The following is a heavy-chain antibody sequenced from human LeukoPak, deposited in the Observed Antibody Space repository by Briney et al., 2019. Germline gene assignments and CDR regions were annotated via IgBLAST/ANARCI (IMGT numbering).Heavy chain of an antibody. Sequence: GGSLRLSCAASGFTFSNYAMSWVRQAPGKRLEWVSGISGSAGSTYYADSVKGRFTISRDNSKNTLYLQMNSLTDDDTAVYYCAKKWGVGTTTLDYFDYWGQGTLVTVSS. D-gene: IGHD1-26*01. CDR3: AKKWGVGTTTLDYFDY. V-gene: IGHV3-23*01. CDR2: ISGSAGST. J-gene: IGHJ4*02. CDR1: GFTFSNYA.